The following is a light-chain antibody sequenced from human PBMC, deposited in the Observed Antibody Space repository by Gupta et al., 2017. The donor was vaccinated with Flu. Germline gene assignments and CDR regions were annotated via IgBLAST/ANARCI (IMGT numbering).Light chain of an antibody. V-gene: IGKV3-15*01. CDR1: QIVSSN. CDR2: GAS. J-gene: IGKJ1*01. Sequence: TLSVSPAGRTTLSCRASQIVSSNLAWYQQKPGQAPRLLMYGASIRATGGPARCSGSGDGTEFNITISSRQSEDLATYYCQYDDEWHPEWAFGQGTKVEI. CDR3: QYDDEWHPEWA.